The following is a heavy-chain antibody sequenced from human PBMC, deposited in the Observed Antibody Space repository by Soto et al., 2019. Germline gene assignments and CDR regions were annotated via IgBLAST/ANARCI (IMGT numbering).Heavy chain of an antibody. D-gene: IGHD3-22*01. CDR3: ARDVLRITMIVEGYFDY. CDR2: ISAYNGNT. CDR1: GYTLTELS. J-gene: IGHJ4*02. Sequence: ASVKVSCKVSGYTLTELSMHWVRQAPGKGLEWMGWISAYNGNTNYAQKLQGRVTMTTDTSTSTAYMEPRSLRSDDTAVYYCARDVLRITMIVEGYFDYWGQGTLVTVSS. V-gene: IGHV1-18*01.